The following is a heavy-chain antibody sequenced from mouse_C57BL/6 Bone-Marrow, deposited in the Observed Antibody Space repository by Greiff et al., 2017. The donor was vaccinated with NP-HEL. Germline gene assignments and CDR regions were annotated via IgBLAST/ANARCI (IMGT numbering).Heavy chain of an antibody. J-gene: IGHJ3*01. CDR2: ILPGSGSI. CDR1: GYTFTGYW. Sequence: VQLQQSGAELMKPGASVKLSCKATGYTFTGYWIEWVKQRPGHGLEWIGEILPGSGSINYNEKVKGKATFTADTSSNTAYMQLSSLTTEDSAIYYCARHDYDGAWFAYWGQGTLVTVSA. D-gene: IGHD2-4*01. V-gene: IGHV1-9*01. CDR3: ARHDYDGAWFAY.